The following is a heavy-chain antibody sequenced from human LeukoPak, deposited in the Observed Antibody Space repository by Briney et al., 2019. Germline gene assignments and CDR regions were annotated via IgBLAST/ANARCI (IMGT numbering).Heavy chain of an antibody. V-gene: IGHV4-59*08. Sequence: PSETLSLTCTVTGDSIRPYYWNWIRQSPGKGLEWLGYISYSGNTNYHPSVKSRDTISLDTSKNHFPLRLKSVTAADTAVDYCARRSLIAAEDYWGQGTLVTVSS. J-gene: IGHJ4*02. CDR3: ARRSLIAAEDY. D-gene: IGHD6-6*01. CDR2: ISYSGNT. CDR1: GDSIRPYY.